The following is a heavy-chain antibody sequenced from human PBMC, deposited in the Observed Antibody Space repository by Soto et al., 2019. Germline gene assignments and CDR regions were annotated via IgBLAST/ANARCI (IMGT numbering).Heavy chain of an antibody. V-gene: IGHV4-4*02. CDR1: GGSISSSNW. J-gene: IGHJ3*02. CDR3: AGGGLRWLGSDAFDI. D-gene: IGHD5-12*01. Sequence: QVQLQESGPGLVKPSGTLSLTCAVSGGSISSSNWWSWVRQPPGKGLEWIGEIYHSGSTNYNPSLKSRVTISAGKSQHSFSLKLRSVTAEFTAVYYWAGGGLRWLGSDAFDIWGQGTMVTVAS. CDR2: IYHSGST.